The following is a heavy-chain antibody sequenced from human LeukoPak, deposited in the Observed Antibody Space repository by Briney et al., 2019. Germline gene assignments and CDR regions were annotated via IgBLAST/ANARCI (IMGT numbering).Heavy chain of an antibody. D-gene: IGHD3-16*02. CDR3: ARDRGIMLTFGGVIAKGAHY. CDR1: DDAISSGGYS. J-gene: IGHJ4*01. Sequence: KPSQTLSLTCIVSDDAISSGGYSWSWIRQPPGRGLEWIGYIYDSGNTFYNPSLKSRVSISIDTSKNQFSLKLNSVTAADTALYYCARDRGIMLTFGGVIAKGAHYWGPGTLVTVSS. V-gene: IGHV4-30-4*07. CDR2: IYDSGNT.